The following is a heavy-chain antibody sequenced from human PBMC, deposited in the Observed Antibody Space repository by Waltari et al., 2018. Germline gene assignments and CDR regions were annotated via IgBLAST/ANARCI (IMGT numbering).Heavy chain of an antibody. J-gene: IGHJ6*02. Sequence: EVQLVESGGGLVKAGGSLRPSCAASGFTFNTYYMNWVRQAPGKGLEWVSSISSGSSLIYYADSVKGRFTVSRDNAKNSLYLQMNSLRAEDTAVYYCARSGWMDVWGQGTTVTVSS. CDR2: ISSGSSLI. CDR1: GFTFNTYY. D-gene: IGHD3-10*01. CDR3: ARSGWMDV. V-gene: IGHV3-21*01.